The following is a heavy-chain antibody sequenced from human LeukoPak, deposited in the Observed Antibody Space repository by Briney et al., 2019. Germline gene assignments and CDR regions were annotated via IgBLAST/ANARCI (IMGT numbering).Heavy chain of an antibody. CDR2: INHSGST. V-gene: IGHV4-34*01. J-gene: IGHJ5*02. D-gene: IGHD2-15*01. CDR1: GGSFSGYY. CDR3: ASTGSGPAWFDP. Sequence: SETLSLICAVYGGSFSGYYWSWIRQPPGKGLEWIGEINHSGSTNYNPSLKGRVTISVDTSKNQLSLKLSSVTAADTAVYYCASTGSGPAWFDPWGQGTLVTVSS.